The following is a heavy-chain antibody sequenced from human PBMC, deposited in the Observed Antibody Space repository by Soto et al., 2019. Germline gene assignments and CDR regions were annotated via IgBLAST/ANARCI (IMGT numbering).Heavy chain of an antibody. J-gene: IGHJ6*02. CDR2: IYPGGSDT. CDR1: GYSFTSYW. V-gene: IGHV5-51*01. Sequence: PGESLKISCKGSGYSFTSYWIGWVRQMPGKGLEWMGIIYPGGSDTRYSPSFQGQVTISADKSISTAYLQWSSLKASDTAMYYCAREVVTPYYGMDVWGQGTTVTVSS. CDR3: AREVVTPYYGMDV. D-gene: IGHD3-22*01.